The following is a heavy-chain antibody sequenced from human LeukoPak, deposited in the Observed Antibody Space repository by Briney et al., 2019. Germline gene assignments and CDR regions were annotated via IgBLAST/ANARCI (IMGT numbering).Heavy chain of an antibody. V-gene: IGHV3-23*01. D-gene: IGHD2-21*01. CDR1: GFTLSNNA. Sequence: GGSLRLSCAASGFTLSNNAMTWVRQAPGKGLEWVSAISGSGGRTYYADSVRGRFTISRDNSKNTVYVQMNSLRAEDTAVYFCVVVSYCAVDCYDYWGQGTLVTVSS. CDR2: ISGSGGRT. CDR3: VVVSYCAVDCYDY. J-gene: IGHJ4*02.